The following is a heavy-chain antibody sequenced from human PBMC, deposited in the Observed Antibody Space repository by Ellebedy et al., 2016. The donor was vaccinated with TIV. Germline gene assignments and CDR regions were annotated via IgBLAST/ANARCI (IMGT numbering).Heavy chain of an antibody. CDR2: ISANGATT. CDR3: AKAGQDCSFCYMEYDY. V-gene: IGHV3-23*01. J-gene: IGHJ4*02. D-gene: IGHD2-2*02. CDR1: GFTFRRYA. Sequence: GESLKISCTTSGFTFRRYAMSWVRQAPGKGLEWVSSISANGATTHYSYSVKGRFTISRGNSNNMVSLQMNSLRVEDTAVYYCAKAGQDCSFCYMEYDYWGQGTLVTVSS.